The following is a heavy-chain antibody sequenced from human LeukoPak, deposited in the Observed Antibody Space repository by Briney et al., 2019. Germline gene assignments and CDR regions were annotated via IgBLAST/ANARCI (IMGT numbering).Heavy chain of an antibody. CDR3: ARGVPYDSWSGPHYSDY. Sequence: GGSLRLSCAASGFTFSSYGMHWVRQAPGKGLEWVAVISYDGSNKHYADSVKGRFTISRDNSKNTLYLQMNSLRAEDTAVYYCARGVPYDSWSGPHYSDYWGQGTLVTVSS. J-gene: IGHJ4*02. V-gene: IGHV3-30*03. CDR1: GFTFSSYG. D-gene: IGHD3-3*01. CDR2: ISYDGSNK.